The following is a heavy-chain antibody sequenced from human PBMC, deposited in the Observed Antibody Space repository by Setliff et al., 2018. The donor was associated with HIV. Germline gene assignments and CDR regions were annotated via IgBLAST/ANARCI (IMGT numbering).Heavy chain of an antibody. CDR3: ARDRGVYCRSTNCYSPVDAFDI. CDR2: ISAYNGNT. D-gene: IGHD2-2*01. CDR1: GYTLTSYG. J-gene: IGHJ3*02. V-gene: IGHV1-18*01. Sequence: ASVKVSCKASGYTLTSYGISWVRQAPGQGLEWMGWISAYNGNTNYAQKVQGRVTMTTDTSTSTTYMELRSLRSDDTAVYYCARDRGVYCRSTNCYSPVDAFDIWGQGKMVTV.